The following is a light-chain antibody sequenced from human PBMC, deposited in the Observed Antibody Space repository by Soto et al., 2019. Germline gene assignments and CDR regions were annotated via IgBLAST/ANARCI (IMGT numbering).Light chain of an antibody. CDR3: SSYAGSSAWV. Sequence: QSALTQPASVSGSPGQSITISCTGTSSDVGSYNLVSWYQQHPDKAPKLMIYEGSKRPSGVSNRFSGSKSGNTASLTISGLQAEDEADYYCSSYAGSSAWVFGGGNKVTVL. V-gene: IGLV2-23*01. CDR2: EGS. CDR1: SSDVGSYNL. J-gene: IGLJ3*02.